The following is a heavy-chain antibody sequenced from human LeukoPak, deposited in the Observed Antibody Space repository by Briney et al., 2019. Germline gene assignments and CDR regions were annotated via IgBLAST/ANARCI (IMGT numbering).Heavy chain of an antibody. J-gene: IGHJ4*02. CDR3: AREPSSGYRYFDY. V-gene: IGHV1-18*01. CDR2: INVYNGNT. CDR1: GYTFTSHD. D-gene: IGHD3-22*01. Sequence: ASVKVSCKASGYTFTSHDVSWVRQAPGQGLEWMRWINVYNGNTDYAQRLQGRVTMTTDTSTNTAYMELRSLRSDDTAVYYCAREPSSGYRYFDYWGQGTLVTVSS.